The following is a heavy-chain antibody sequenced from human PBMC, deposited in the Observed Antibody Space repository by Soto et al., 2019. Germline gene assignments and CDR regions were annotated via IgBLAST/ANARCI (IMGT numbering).Heavy chain of an antibody. V-gene: IGHV4-34*01. CDR1: GGSFSGYY. J-gene: IGHJ6*02. CDR3: ARGRPRLWFGELGFYYYYGMDV. D-gene: IGHD3-10*01. CDR2: INHSGST. Sequence: PSETLSLTCAVYGGSFSGYYWSWIRQPPGKGLEWIGEINHSGSTNYNPSLKSRVTISVDTSKNQFSLKLSSVTAADTAVYYCARGRPRLWFGELGFYYYYGMDVWGQGTTVTVSS.